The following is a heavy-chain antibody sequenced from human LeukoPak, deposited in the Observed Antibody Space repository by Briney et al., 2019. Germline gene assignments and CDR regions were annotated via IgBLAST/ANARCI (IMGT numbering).Heavy chain of an antibody. CDR1: GFTFSDYY. Sequence: GGSLRLSCAASGFTFSDYYMSWIRQAPGKGLEWISYISTSGSTIFYADSVKGRFTISRDNAKNSLYLQMNSLRAEDTAVYYCARDGDGYNYKLNYWGQGTLVTVSS. J-gene: IGHJ4*02. CDR2: ISTSGSTI. V-gene: IGHV3-11*01. CDR3: ARDGDGYNYKLNY. D-gene: IGHD5-24*01.